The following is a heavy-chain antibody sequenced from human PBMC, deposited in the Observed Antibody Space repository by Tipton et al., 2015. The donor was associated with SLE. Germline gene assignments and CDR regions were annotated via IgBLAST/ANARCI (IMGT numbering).Heavy chain of an antibody. CDR2: IRYDGSNK. CDR1: GFTFSSYG. CDR3: ARDGPAGRYYYGMDA. J-gene: IGHJ6*02. V-gene: IGHV3-30*02. Sequence: SLRLSCAASGFTFSSYGMHWVRQAPGKGLEWVAFIRYDGSNKYYADSVKGRFTISRDNSKNTLYLQMNSLRAEDTAVYYCARDGPAGRYYYGMDAWGQGTTVTVSS.